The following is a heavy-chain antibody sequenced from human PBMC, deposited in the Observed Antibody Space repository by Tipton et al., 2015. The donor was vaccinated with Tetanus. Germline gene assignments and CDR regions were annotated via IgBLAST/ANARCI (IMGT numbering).Heavy chain of an antibody. CDR3: ARQSASWNFYFDY. V-gene: IGHV1-69*01. J-gene: IGHJ4*02. D-gene: IGHD1-7*01. CDR2: IIPVFGTS. Sequence: QLVQSGAEVKKPGSSVKVSCKASGGTFGEYAFAWVRQAPGQGLEYMGGIIPVFGTSSYAQNFQGRVAITADESTNAVHLEVFSLRSEDTAVYFCARQSASWNFYFDYWGQGTLVTVSS. CDR1: GGTFGEYA.